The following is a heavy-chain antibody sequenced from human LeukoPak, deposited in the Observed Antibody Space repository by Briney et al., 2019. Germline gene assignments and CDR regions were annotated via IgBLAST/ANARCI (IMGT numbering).Heavy chain of an antibody. CDR2: ISYDGSNK. CDR1: GFTFSSYA. J-gene: IGHJ2*01. CDR3: ARGGKDYGDYWYFDL. D-gene: IGHD4-17*01. V-gene: IGHV3-30-3*01. Sequence: GRSLRLSCAASGFTFSSYAMHWVRQAPGKGLEWVAVISYDGSNKYYADSVKGRFTISRDNSKNTLYLQMNSLRAEDTAVYYCARGGKDYGDYWYFDLWGRGTLVTVSS.